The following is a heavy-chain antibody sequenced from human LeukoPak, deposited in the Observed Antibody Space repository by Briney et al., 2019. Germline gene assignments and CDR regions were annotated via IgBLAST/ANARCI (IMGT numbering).Heavy chain of an antibody. D-gene: IGHD5-24*01. CDR1: GGSISSGGYY. J-gene: IGHJ3*02. Sequence: PSETLSLTCTVSGGSISSGGYYWSWIRRPPGKGLEWIGYIYHSGSIYYNPSLKSRVTISVDRSKNQFSLKLSSVTAADTAVYYCAKCGWLQSPPDAFDIWGQGTMVTVSS. CDR2: IYHSGSI. CDR3: AKCGWLQSPPDAFDI. V-gene: IGHV4-30-2*01.